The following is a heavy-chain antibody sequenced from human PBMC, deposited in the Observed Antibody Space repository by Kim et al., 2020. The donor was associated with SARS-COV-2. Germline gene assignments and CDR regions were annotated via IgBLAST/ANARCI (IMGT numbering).Heavy chain of an antibody. CDR1: GYTFTSYY. D-gene: IGHD3-3*01. CDR2: INPSGGST. J-gene: IGHJ6*02. Sequence: APVKVSCKASGYTFTSYYMHWVRQAPGQGLEWMGIINPSGGSTSYAQKFQGRVTMTRDTSTSTVYMELSSLRSEDTAVYYCARDRTTFFGVVTKSYYYGMDVWGQGTTVTVSS. CDR3: ARDRTTFFGVVTKSYYYGMDV. V-gene: IGHV1-46*01.